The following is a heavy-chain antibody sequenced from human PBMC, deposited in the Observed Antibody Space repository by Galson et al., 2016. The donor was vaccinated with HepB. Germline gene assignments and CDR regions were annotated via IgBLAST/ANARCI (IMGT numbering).Heavy chain of an antibody. Sequence: VRQAPGQGLEWMGWINAVRGTPDFSPRFLGRVSITRDTSANTAYLELSSLTSEDTAVYYCASGNSRGWFFRIDYWGQGTLLTISS. D-gene: IGHD6-19*01. J-gene: IGHJ4*02. CDR3: ASGNSRGWFFRIDY. CDR2: INAVRGTP. V-gene: IGHV1-3*01.